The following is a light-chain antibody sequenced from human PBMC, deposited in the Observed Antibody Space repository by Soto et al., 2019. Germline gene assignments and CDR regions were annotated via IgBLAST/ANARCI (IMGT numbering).Light chain of an antibody. Sequence: QLVLTQPASVSGSPGQSVTISCTGSSTDVASYNLVSWYRQHPGKAPKLIIYDVSKRPSGVSNRFSGSKSGSTASLTISGLQTEDEADYFCCSYAGTFTFLFGGGTKLTVL. J-gene: IGLJ2*01. V-gene: IGLV2-23*02. CDR1: STDVASYNL. CDR2: DVS. CDR3: CSYAGTFTFL.